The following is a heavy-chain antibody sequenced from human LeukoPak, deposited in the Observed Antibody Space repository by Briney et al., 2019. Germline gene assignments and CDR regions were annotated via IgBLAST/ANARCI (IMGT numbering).Heavy chain of an antibody. J-gene: IGHJ4*02. CDR1: GFIFSNYA. CDR2: IRYDGGNT. Sequence: PGGSLRLSCAASGFIFSNYAMQWVRQAPGMGLEWVAFIRYDGGNTYYADSVKGRFTISRDNSKNTMYLQMNSLNAEDTAVYYCAKDGYDDSFDYWGQGTLVTVSS. D-gene: IGHD5-12*01. CDR3: AKDGYDDSFDY. V-gene: IGHV3-30*02.